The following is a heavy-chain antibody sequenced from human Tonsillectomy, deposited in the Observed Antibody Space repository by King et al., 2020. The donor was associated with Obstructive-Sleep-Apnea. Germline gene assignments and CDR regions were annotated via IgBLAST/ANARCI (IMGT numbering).Heavy chain of an antibody. J-gene: IGHJ4*02. V-gene: IGHV4-30-4*01. CDR1: GGSFSSGDYY. CDR2: IYYSGST. CDR3: ARAVKTYYYDSSGLDY. D-gene: IGHD3-22*01. Sequence: QLQESGPGLVKPSQTLSLICTVSGGSFSSGDYYWSWIRQPPGKGLEWIGYIYYSGSTYYNPSLKSRVTISVDTSKNQFALKLSSVTAADTAVYYCARAVKTYYYDSSGLDYWGQGTLVTVSS.